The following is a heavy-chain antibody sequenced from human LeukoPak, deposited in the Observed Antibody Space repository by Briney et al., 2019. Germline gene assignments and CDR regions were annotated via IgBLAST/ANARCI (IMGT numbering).Heavy chain of an antibody. CDR2: IKQDGSEK. V-gene: IGHV3-7*01. CDR3: ARDKRITIFGVVIPEPDAFDI. CDR1: GFTFSSYW. J-gene: IGHJ3*02. D-gene: IGHD3-3*01. Sequence: HPGGSLRLSCAASGFTFSSYWMSWVRQAPGKGLEWVANIKQDGSEKYYVDSVKGRFTISRDNAKSSLYLQMNSLRAEDTAVYYCARDKRITIFGVVIPEPDAFDIWGQGTMVTVSS.